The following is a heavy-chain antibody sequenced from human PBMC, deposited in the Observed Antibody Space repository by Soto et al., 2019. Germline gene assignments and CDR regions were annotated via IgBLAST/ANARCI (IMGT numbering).Heavy chain of an antibody. CDR2: IYHIGGT. CDR1: AGSISSDGFY. D-gene: IGHD5-12*01. J-gene: IGHJ4*02. CDR3: ARDRGGYGVFDY. Sequence: SETLSLTCSASAGSISSDGFYWNWIRQPPGKGLEWIGYIYHIGGTYSSPSLRSRVTISVDTSKNQFTLKLSSVTAADTAVYYCARDRGGYGVFDYWGQGTLVTVSS. V-gene: IGHV4-31*03.